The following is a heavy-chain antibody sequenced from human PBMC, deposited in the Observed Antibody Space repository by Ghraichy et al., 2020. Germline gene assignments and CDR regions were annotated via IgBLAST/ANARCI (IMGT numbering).Heavy chain of an antibody. J-gene: IGHJ4*02. Sequence: GGSLRLSCAASGFTFSSYGMHWVRQAPGKGLEWVAVISYDGSNKYYADSVKGRFTISRDNSKNTLYLQMNSLRAEDTAVYYCAKDSPPITIFGVVIENYFDYWGQGTLVTVSS. V-gene: IGHV3-30*18. D-gene: IGHD3-3*01. CDR2: ISYDGSNK. CDR1: GFTFSSYG. CDR3: AKDSPPITIFGVVIENYFDY.